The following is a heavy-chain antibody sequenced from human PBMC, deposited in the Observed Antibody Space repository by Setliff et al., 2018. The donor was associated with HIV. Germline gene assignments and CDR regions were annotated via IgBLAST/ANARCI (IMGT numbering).Heavy chain of an antibody. CDR3: ARDLGYSSSSGWFDP. Sequence: GASVKVSCKASGYRFTSYAISWVRQAPGQGLEWMGWINPNSGGTNYAQKFQGRVTMTRDTSISTAYMELSRLRSDDTAVYYCARDLGYSSSSGWFDPWGQGTLVTVSS. CDR2: INPNSGGT. V-gene: IGHV1-2*02. D-gene: IGHD6-6*01. J-gene: IGHJ5*02. CDR1: GYRFTSYA.